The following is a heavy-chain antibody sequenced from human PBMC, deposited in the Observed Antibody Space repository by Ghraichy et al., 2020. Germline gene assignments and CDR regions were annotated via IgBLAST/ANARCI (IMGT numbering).Heavy chain of an antibody. CDR2: ISSSSSSI. Sequence: GGSLRLSCAASGFTFSNYDMNWVRQAPGKGLEWLSYISSSSSSIYYADSVKGRFTISRDNAQNSLWLQMNSLRDEDTAVYYCARDGYCSGGFCYNRQDYWGQGTLVTVSS. CDR3: ARDGYCSGGFCYNRQDY. D-gene: IGHD2-15*01. CDR1: GFTFSNYD. V-gene: IGHV3-48*02. J-gene: IGHJ4*02.